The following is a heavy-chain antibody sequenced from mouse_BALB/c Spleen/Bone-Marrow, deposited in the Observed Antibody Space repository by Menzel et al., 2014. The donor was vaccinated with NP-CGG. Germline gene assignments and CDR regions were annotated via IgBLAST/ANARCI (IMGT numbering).Heavy chain of an antibody. V-gene: IGHV2-6-7*01. Sequence: VQRVESGPGLVAPSQSLSITCTVSGFSLTVYGVNWVRQPPGKGLEWLGMIWGDGITDYNSAFRSRLSISKDDSKSQVFLKMNSRQTDDTAKYYCAREGNYFDYWGQGTTLTVSS. J-gene: IGHJ2*01. CDR2: IWGDGIT. CDR1: GFSLTVYG. CDR3: AREGNYFDY.